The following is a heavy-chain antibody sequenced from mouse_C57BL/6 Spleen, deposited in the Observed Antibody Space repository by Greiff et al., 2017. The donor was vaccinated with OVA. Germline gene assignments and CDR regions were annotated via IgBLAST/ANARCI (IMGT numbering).Heavy chain of an antibody. Sequence: EVKLQESGGGLVKPGGSLKLSCAASGFTFSSYAMSWVRQTPEKRLEWVATISDGGSYTYYPDNVKGRFTISRDNAKNNLYLQMSHLKSEDTAMYYCARDRGGTDAMDYWGQGTSVTVSS. D-gene: IGHD4-1*01. CDR1: GFTFSSYA. CDR3: ARDRGGTDAMDY. J-gene: IGHJ4*01. CDR2: ISDGGSYT. V-gene: IGHV5-4*01.